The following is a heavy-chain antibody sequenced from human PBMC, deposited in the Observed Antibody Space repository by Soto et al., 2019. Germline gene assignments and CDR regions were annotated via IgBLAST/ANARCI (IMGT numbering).Heavy chain of an antibody. V-gene: IGHV1-69*13. D-gene: IGHD1-26*01. Sequence: SVKVSCKASGGTFSSYAISWVRQAPGQGPEWMGGIIPIFGTANYAKNFQGRVTSTADESPNTSYKELSILMSADTPVDYGAGRSGRFDYWGQGTLVTVSS. CDR1: GGTFSSYA. CDR3: AGRSGRFDY. CDR2: IIPIFGTA. J-gene: IGHJ4*02.